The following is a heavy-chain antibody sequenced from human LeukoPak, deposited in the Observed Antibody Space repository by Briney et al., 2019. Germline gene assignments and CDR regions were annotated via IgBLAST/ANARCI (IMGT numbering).Heavy chain of an antibody. CDR3: ARQSSSGSY. CDR1: GGSISSSSYY. D-gene: IGHD1-26*01. V-gene: IGHV4-39*01. J-gene: IGHJ4*02. CDR2: IYYSGST. Sequence: PSEPLSLTCTVSGGSISSSSYYWGWIRQPPGKGLEWIGSIYYSGSTYYNPSLKSRVTISVDTSKNQFSLKLSSVTAADTAVYYCARQSSSGSYWGQGTLVTVSS.